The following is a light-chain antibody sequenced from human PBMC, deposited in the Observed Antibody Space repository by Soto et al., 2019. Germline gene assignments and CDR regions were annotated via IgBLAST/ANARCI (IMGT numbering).Light chain of an antibody. V-gene: IGKV1-9*01. CDR1: QGISSY. Sequence: IQLTQSPSSLSASLGARVTITCRASQGISSYLAWYQQKPGKAPKLLIYATSTLQSGVPSRFSGSGSGTEFSLTISNLQPDDCATYYCQQYENYWTFGQGTKVDIK. CDR2: ATS. J-gene: IGKJ1*01. CDR3: QQYENYWT.